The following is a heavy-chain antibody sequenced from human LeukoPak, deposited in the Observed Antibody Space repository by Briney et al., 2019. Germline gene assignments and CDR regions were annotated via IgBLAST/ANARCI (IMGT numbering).Heavy chain of an antibody. Sequence: GASLQISCKGSGYSFTSYWIGWVRQVPGKGLEWMGIIYPGDSDTRYSPSFQGQVTISADKSISTAYLQWSSLKASDTAMYYCARRIAVAGLIDYWGQGTLVTVSS. CDR3: ARRIAVAGLIDY. J-gene: IGHJ4*02. V-gene: IGHV5-51*01. CDR2: IYPGDSDT. CDR1: GYSFTSYW. D-gene: IGHD6-19*01.